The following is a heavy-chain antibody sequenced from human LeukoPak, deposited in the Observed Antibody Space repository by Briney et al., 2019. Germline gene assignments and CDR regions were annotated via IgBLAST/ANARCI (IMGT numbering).Heavy chain of an antibody. CDR3: AKDLLGYCSSTSCYSSSDY. Sequence: GASVKVSCKASGYTFTSYYMHWVRQAPGQGLEWMGWMNLNSGNTGYAQKFQGRVTMTRNTSISTAYMELSSLRSEDTAVYYCAKDLLGYCSSTSCYSSSDYWGQGTLVTVSS. CDR1: GYTFTSYY. CDR2: MNLNSGNT. V-gene: IGHV1-8*02. J-gene: IGHJ4*02. D-gene: IGHD2-2*01.